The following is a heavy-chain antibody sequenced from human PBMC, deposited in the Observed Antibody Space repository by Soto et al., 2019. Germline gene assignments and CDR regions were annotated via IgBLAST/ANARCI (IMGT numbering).Heavy chain of an antibody. CDR2: ISYSGST. CDR1: CGSIRSYY. J-gene: IGHJ5*02. V-gene: IGHV4-59*01. D-gene: IGHD6-13*01. CDR3: ARVLRISWYRSLNNWFDT. Sequence: AETLSLTGTVSCGSIRSYYWSWIRQPPGKGLEWIGYISYSGSTNYNPYLKSRVTISVDTSKNQFSLKLSCVTAADKAVNYCARVLRISWYRSLNNWFDTWGQGNVVTV.